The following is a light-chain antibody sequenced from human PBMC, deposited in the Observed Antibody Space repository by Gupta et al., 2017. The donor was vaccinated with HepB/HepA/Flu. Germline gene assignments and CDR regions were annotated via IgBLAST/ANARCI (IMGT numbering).Light chain of an antibody. CDR3: QQSYSTLPLT. J-gene: IGKJ4*01. CDR1: QSISSY. Sequence: DIQITQSPSSLSASVGDRVTITCRASQSISSYLNWYQQIPGKAPKLLISAASSLQSGVPSRFSGSGSGTDFTLTISSLQPEDFATYYCQQSYSTLPLTFGGGTKVEIK. CDR2: AAS. V-gene: IGKV1-39*01.